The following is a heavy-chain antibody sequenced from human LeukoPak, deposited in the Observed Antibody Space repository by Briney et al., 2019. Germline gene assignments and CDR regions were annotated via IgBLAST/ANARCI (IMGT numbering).Heavy chain of an antibody. CDR2: IRYDGTNK. CDR1: GFTFSSYG. Sequence: PGGSLRLSCAASGFTFSSYGMHWVRQAPGKGLEWVAFIRYDGTNKYYADSVKGRFTISRDNSKNTLYLQMNSLRAEDTAVYYCAKDAEWFGGTDYWGQGTLVTVSS. CDR3: AKDAEWFGGTDY. J-gene: IGHJ4*02. D-gene: IGHD3-10*01. V-gene: IGHV3-30*02.